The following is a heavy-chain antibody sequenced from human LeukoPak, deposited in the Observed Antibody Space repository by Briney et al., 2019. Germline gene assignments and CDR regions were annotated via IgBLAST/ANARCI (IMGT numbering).Heavy chain of an antibody. V-gene: IGHV3-33*01. Sequence: GGSLRLSCAASGFTFSSYGMHWVRQAPGKGLEWVAVIWYDGSNKYYADSVKGRFTISRDNSKNTLYLQMNGLRAEDTAVYYCARDGVPPYCGGDCYYYFDYWGQGTLVTVSS. CDR2: IWYDGSNK. D-gene: IGHD2-21*02. CDR3: ARDGVPPYCGGDCYYYFDY. J-gene: IGHJ4*02. CDR1: GFTFSSYG.